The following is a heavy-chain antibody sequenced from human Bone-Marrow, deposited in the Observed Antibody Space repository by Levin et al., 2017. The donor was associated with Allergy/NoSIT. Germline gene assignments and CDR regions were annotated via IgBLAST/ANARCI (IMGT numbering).Heavy chain of an antibody. D-gene: IGHD4-17*01. J-gene: IGHJ3*01. CDR3: AIDPNGDYVGAFDF. Sequence: GGSLRLSCSASGFTFSRYAMTWVRQAPGKGLEWVSSITGSGYASYNVDSVKGRFTISRDNSKNTLYLQMNSLRAEDTAVYFCAIDPNGDYVGAFDFWGRGTMVTVSS. V-gene: IGHV3-23*01. CDR1: GFTFSRYA. CDR2: ITGSGYAS.